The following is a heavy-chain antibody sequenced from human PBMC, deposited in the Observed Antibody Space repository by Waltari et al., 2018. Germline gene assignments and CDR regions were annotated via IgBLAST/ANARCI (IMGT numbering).Heavy chain of an antibody. D-gene: IGHD4-17*01. Sequence: QLQLQASGPGLVKPSETLSLTCTVSGGSISSRRYYWGWIRGPPGKGLEWIGSIYYSGSTYYNPSPKSRVTISVDTSKNQFSLKLSSVTAADTAVYYCARRRDGDYNYWGQGTLVTVSS. J-gene: IGHJ4*02. CDR3: ARRRDGDYNY. CDR1: GGSISSRRYY. V-gene: IGHV4-39*07. CDR2: IYYSGST.